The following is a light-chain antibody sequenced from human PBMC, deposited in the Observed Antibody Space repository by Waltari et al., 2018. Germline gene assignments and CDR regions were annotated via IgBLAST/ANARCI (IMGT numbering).Light chain of an antibody. CDR1: SLNSYY. J-gene: IGLJ3*02. Sequence: SSELTQDPAVSVALGQTVRITCQGDSLNSYYASWYQQRAGQAPLLVIYGKNKRPSGIPDRFSRSSLGDTSSLTITAARAEDEADYYCSSRDIRGIQLLFGGGTKLTVL. CDR3: SSRDIRGIQLL. CDR2: GKN. V-gene: IGLV3-19*01.